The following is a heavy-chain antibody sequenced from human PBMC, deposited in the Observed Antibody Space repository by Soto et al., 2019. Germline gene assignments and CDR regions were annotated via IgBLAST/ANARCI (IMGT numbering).Heavy chain of an antibody. CDR2: INEDGTKR. J-gene: IGHJ4*02. D-gene: IGHD2-15*01. CDR1: GFSLTQYW. V-gene: IGHV3-7*01. Sequence: EVQLVESGGGLVQSGGSLRLSCIASGFSLTQYWMSWVRQTPRKGLEWVAKINEDGTKRDYMESVEGRFTISRDNANNSVSLHMNSMRADDTAVYFCTRWDGRCSGGSCFFDSWGQGTLVTVSS. CDR3: TRWDGRCSGGSCFFDS.